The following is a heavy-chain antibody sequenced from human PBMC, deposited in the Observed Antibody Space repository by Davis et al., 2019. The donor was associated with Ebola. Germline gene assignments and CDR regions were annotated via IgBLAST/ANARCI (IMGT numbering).Heavy chain of an antibody. V-gene: IGHV4-34*01. CDR2: INHSGST. CDR1: GGSISSGGYS. CDR3: VGIAATGSY. D-gene: IGHD6-13*01. J-gene: IGHJ4*02. Sequence: MPSETLSLTCAVSGGSISSGGYSWSWIRQPPGKGLEWIGEINHSGSTNYNPSLKSRVIISVDTSKNQFSLKLTSVTAADTAVYSCVGIAATGSYWGQGALVTVSS.